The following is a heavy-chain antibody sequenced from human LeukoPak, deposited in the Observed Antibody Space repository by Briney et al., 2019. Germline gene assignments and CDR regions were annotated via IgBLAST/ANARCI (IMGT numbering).Heavy chain of an antibody. Sequence: KPSETLSLTCTVSGGSISSYYWSWIRQPPGKGLEWIGYIYYSGSTNYNPSLKSRVTISVDTSKNQFSLKLSSVTAADTAVYYCARGIRGGYSYGNNHFDYWGQGTLVTVSS. J-gene: IGHJ4*02. CDR1: GGSISSYY. CDR2: IYYSGST. V-gene: IGHV4-59*12. D-gene: IGHD5-18*01. CDR3: ARGIRGGYSYGNNHFDY.